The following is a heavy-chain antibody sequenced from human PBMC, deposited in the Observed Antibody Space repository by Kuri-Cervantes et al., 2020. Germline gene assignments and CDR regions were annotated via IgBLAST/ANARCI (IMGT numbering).Heavy chain of an antibody. CDR2: INPSGGST. D-gene: IGHD3-9*01. CDR3: ARHSKPTSLRYFDWFRSSGAYFDY. V-gene: IGHV1-46*01. Sequence: ASVKVSCKASGYTFTSYYMHWVRQAPGQGLEWMGIINPSGGSTSYAQKFQGRVTMTRDTSTSTAYMELRSLRSDDTAVYYCARHSKPTSLRYFDWFRSSGAYFDYWGQGTLVTVSS. J-gene: IGHJ4*02. CDR1: GYTFTSYY.